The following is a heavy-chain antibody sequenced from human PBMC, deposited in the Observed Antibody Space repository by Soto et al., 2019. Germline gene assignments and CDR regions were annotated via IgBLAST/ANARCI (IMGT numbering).Heavy chain of an antibody. V-gene: IGHV4-59*01. CDR3: ARGPHYDFWSGYSFGEDYFDY. CDR1: GGSISSYY. CDR2: IYYSGST. J-gene: IGHJ4*02. Sequence: SETLSLTCTVSGGSISSYYWSWIRQPPGKGLEWIGYIYYSGSTNYNPSLKSRVTISVDTSKNQFSLKLSSVTAADTAVYYCARGPHYDFWSGYSFGEDYFDYWGQGTLVTVSS. D-gene: IGHD3-3*01.